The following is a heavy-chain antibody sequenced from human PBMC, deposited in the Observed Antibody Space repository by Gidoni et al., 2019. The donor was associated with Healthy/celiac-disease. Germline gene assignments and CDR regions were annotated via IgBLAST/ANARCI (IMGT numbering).Heavy chain of an antibody. CDR1: GGSFSGYY. V-gene: IGHV4-34*01. D-gene: IGHD3-3*01. CDR2: INHSGST. J-gene: IGHJ6*03. CDR3: ASDSFWSGYSVGHYYYMDV. Sequence: QVQLQQWGAGLLKPSETLSLTCAVYGGSFSGYYWSWIRQPPGKGLEWIGEINHSGSTNYNPSLKSRVTISVDTSKNQFSLKLSSVTAADTAVYYCASDSFWSGYSVGHYYYMDVWGKGTTVTVSS.